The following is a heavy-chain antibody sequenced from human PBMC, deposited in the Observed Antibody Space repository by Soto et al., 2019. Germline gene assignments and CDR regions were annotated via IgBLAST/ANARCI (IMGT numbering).Heavy chain of an antibody. Sequence: GGSLRLSCAASGFTFSSYAMSWVRQAPGKGLEWVSAISGSGGSTYYADSVKGRFTISRDNSKNTLYLQMSSLRAEDTAVYYCANFPWKYQLPPFDYWGQGTLVTVSS. J-gene: IGHJ4*02. CDR2: ISGSGGST. D-gene: IGHD2-2*01. CDR3: ANFPWKYQLPPFDY. V-gene: IGHV3-23*01. CDR1: GFTFSSYA.